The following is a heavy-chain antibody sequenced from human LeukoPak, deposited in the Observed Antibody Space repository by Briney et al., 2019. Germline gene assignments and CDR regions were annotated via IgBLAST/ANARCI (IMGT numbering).Heavy chain of an antibody. CDR3: ASTQQWLAFDY. D-gene: IGHD6-19*01. J-gene: IGHJ4*02. V-gene: IGHV4-59*01. CDR2: FYNSGST. Sequence: SETLSLTCSVSGDSISSYYWGWIRQPPGMALEWIGCFYNSGSTNYTPSLKSRATTSVDTSKNQLTLRLSSVTAADTAVYYCASTQQWLAFDYWGQGILVTVSS. CDR1: GDSISSYY.